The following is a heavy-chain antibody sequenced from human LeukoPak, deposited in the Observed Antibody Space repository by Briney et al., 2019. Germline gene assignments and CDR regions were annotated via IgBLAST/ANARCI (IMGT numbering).Heavy chain of an antibody. Sequence: GGSLRLSCAASGFTFSNYWMSWVRQAPGMGLEWVSSISSTSTYIYYADSVKGRFTISRDNAKNSLYLQMNSLRAEDTAVYYCARAVTPDYYYDSSGYWLDYWGQGTLVTVSS. CDR1: GFTFSNYW. J-gene: IGHJ4*02. V-gene: IGHV3-21*01. CDR3: ARAVTPDYYYDSSGYWLDY. CDR2: ISSTSTYI. D-gene: IGHD3-22*01.